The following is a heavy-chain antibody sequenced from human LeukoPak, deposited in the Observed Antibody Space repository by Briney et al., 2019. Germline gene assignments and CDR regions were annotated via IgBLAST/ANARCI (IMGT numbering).Heavy chain of an antibody. CDR3: ARQQRLPASWFDS. CDR2: IDANSGGT. CDR1: GYTFNVYY. D-gene: IGHD6-25*01. J-gene: IGHJ5*01. Sequence: ASVLFSCKSSGYTFNVYYIHWVRQAPGQGLEWMGWIDANSGGTNYAQKFEGRVTMTRDTSITTAYMELTSLTSDDTAVYFCARQQRLPASWFDSWGQGTRVILSS. V-gene: IGHV1-2*02.